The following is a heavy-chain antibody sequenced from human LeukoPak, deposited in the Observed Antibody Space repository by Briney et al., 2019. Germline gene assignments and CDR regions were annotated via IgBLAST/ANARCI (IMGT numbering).Heavy chain of an antibody. D-gene: IGHD3-9*01. CDR2: MNPNSGNT. CDR1: GYTFTSYD. V-gene: IGHV1-8*01. CDR3: ARGGVLRYFDWLPIYYYGMDV. Sequence: GASVKVSCKASGYTFTSYDINWVRQATGQGLEWMGWMNPNSGNTGYAQKFQGRVTMTRNTSISTAYMELSSLRSEDTAVYYCARGGVLRYFDWLPIYYYGMDVWGQGTTVTVSS. J-gene: IGHJ6*02.